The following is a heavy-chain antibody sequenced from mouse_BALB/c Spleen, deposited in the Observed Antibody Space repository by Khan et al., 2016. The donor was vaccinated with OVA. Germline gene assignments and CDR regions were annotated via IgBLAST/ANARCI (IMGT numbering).Heavy chain of an antibody. V-gene: IGHV1-7*01. J-gene: IGHJ2*01. CDR3: TRDRMDY. CDR1: GYTFTTYW. Sequence: QIQLVQSGAELAKPGASVKMSCKASGYTFTTYWMHWVKQRPGQGLEWIGYINPTSGYTDYNEKFKDRATLSADNSASTAYMQLSSLTSEDSAVYYCTRDRMDYWGQGTTLTVSS. CDR2: INPTSGYT.